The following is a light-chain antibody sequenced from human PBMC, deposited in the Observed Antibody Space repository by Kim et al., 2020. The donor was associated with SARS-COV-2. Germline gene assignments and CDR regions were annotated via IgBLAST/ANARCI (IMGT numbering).Light chain of an antibody. J-gene: IGKJ2*01. CDR2: VAS. CDR1: QSVSSY. Sequence: EIVLTQSPATLSLSPGERATLSCRASQSVSSYLAWYQQKPGQAPSLLIYVASNRPTGIPARFSGSGSVSDFTLTISSLEPEDFAVYYCQQRSNWPPITFGQGTKVEI. V-gene: IGKV3-11*01. CDR3: QQRSNWPPIT.